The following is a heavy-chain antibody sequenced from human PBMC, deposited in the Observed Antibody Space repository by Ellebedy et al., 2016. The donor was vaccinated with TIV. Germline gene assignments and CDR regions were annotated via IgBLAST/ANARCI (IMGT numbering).Heavy chain of an antibody. CDR2: IDPGDSYI. D-gene: IGHD3-22*01. J-gene: IGHJ4*02. CDR3: ARHDDYYDSSGYYGAVDY. Sequence: GESLKISCQGSGYSFASQWISWVRQVPGKGLEWMGRIDPGDSYINYSPPFQGQVTISADKSISTAYLQWSSLKASDTAMYYCARHDDYYDSSGYYGAVDYWGQGTLVTVSS. CDR1: GYSFASQW. V-gene: IGHV5-10-1*04.